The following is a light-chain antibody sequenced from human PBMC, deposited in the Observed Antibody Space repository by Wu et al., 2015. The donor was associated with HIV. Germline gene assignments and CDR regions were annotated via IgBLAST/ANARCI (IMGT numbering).Light chain of an antibody. CDR2: GSF. Sequence: EVVMTQSPATLSVSPGERATLSCWASQSVSNSLAWYQHKPGQGPRLLIYGSFTRASGTPARFSGSGSGTDFTLTISSLEPEDFALYYCQQRSNWPWTFGQGTKVEFK. J-gene: IGKJ1*01. CDR1: QSVSNS. CDR3: QQRSNWPWT. V-gene: IGKV3-15*01.